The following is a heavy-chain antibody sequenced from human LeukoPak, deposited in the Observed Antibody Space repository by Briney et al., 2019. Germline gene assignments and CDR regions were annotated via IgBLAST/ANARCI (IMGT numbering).Heavy chain of an antibody. J-gene: IGHJ4*02. CDR3: AREGGFYRPLDY. V-gene: IGHV4-4*02. D-gene: IGHD3-3*01. CDR1: GGSVTSTNW. CDR2: VHLDGRT. Sequence: PSGTLSLTCGVSGGSVTSTNWWTWVRQPPGKGLEWIGEVHLDGRTNHNPSLKSRLTMSVDLSENHISLKLTSVTAADTAVYYCAREGGFYRPLDYSGQGTLVTVSS.